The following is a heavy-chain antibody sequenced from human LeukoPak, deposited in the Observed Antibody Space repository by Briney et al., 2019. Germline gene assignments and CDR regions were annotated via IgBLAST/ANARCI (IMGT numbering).Heavy chain of an antibody. CDR2: FDPEDGET. CDR3: ASPTRAGYSYGYRY. V-gene: IGHV1-24*01. D-gene: IGHD5-18*01. Sequence: ASVKVSCKVSGYTLTELSMHWVRQAPGKGLEWMGGFDPEDGETIYAQKFQGRVTITADESTSTVYMELSSLRSEDTAVYYCASPTRAGYSYGYRYWGQGTLVTVSS. CDR1: GYTLTELS. J-gene: IGHJ4*02.